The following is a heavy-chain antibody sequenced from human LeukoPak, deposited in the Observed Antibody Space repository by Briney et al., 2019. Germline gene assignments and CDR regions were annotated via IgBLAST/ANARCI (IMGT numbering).Heavy chain of an antibody. J-gene: IGHJ4*02. V-gene: IGHV4-34*01. CDR3: ASLARYFDY. D-gene: IGHD6-6*01. Sequence: SETLSLTCAVYGGSFSGYYWSWMRQPPGKGLEWIGEINHSGSTNYNPSLKSRVTISVDTSKNQFSLKLSSVTAADTAVYYCASLARYFDYWGQGTLVTVSS. CDR1: GGSFSGYY. CDR2: INHSGST.